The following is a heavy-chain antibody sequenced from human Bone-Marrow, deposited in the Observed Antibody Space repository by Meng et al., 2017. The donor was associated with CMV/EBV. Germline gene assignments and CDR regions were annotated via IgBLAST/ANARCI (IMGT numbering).Heavy chain of an antibody. D-gene: IGHD3-22*01. CDR3: ARDRDGYYYDSSGYYND. Sequence: GESLKISCAASGFTFSSYSMNWVRQAPGKGLEWVSSISSSSSYIYYADSVKGRFTISRDNAKNSLYLQMNSLRAEDTAVYYCARDRDGYYYDSSGYYNDWGQGTLVTVSS. CDR1: GFTFSSYS. V-gene: IGHV3-21*01. CDR2: ISSSSSYI. J-gene: IGHJ4*02.